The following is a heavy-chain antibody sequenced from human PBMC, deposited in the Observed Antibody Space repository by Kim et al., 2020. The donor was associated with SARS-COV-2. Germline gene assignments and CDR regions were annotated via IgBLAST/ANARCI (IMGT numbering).Heavy chain of an antibody. Sequence: YDADSGKGRFTISRDNAKNSLYLQMNSLRAEDTAVYYCARARDYYYGMDVWGQGTTVTVSS. V-gene: IGHV3-48*03. CDR3: ARARDYYYGMDV. J-gene: IGHJ6*02.